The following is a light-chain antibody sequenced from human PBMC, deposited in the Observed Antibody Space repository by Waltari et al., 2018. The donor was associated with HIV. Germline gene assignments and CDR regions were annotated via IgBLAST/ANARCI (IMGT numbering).Light chain of an antibody. CDR3: CSYAGSYSYVV. CDR1: SSDVGGYNY. CDR2: DVN. J-gene: IGLJ2*01. V-gene: IGLV2-11*01. Sequence: QSALTQPRSVSGLPGQSVTMSCSGTSSDVGGYNYVSWYQQHPGKAPKLMIYDVNKRPSGVPDRFSGSKSGNTASLTISGLQAEDEADYYCCSYAGSYSYVVLGGGTKLTVL.